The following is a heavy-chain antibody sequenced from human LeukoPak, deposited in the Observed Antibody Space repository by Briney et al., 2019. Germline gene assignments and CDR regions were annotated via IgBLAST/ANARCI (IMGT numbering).Heavy chain of an antibody. Sequence: ASVKVSCKASGYTFTVYYMHWVRQAPGQGLEWMGWMNPDSGGTDYAQKFQGRVTTTRDTSISTAYMVMSGLTSDDTATYYCATSSGYSSRWGAFDIWGQGTMVTVSS. CDR2: MNPDSGGT. D-gene: IGHD2-21*01. V-gene: IGHV1-2*02. J-gene: IGHJ3*02. CDR3: ATSSGYSSRWGAFDI. CDR1: GYTFTVYY.